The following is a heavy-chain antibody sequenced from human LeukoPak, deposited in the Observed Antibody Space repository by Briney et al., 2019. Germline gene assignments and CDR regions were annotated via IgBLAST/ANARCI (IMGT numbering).Heavy chain of an antibody. D-gene: IGHD1-1*01. Sequence: GGSVRLSCAASGFTVSRNYMSWVRQAPGKGLEWVSVIYSGGSTYYADSVKGRFTISRDNAKNSLYLQMNSLRAEDTAVYYCARARNWKRGFDPWGQGTLVTVSS. V-gene: IGHV3-66*01. CDR1: GFTVSRNY. CDR2: IYSGGST. J-gene: IGHJ5*02. CDR3: ARARNWKRGFDP.